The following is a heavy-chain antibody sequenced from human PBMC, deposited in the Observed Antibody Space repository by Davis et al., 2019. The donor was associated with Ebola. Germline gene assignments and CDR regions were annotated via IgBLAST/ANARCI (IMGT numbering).Heavy chain of an antibody. CDR2: IIGSGGST. Sequence: GESLKISCAASGFTFSSYAMSWVRQAPGKGLEWVSTIIGSGGSTYYADSVKGRFTISRDNAKNSLYLQMNSLRAEDTALYYCAKDMVTAAGILDYWGQGTLVTVSS. J-gene: IGHJ4*02. CDR1: GFTFSSYA. D-gene: IGHD6-13*01. CDR3: AKDMVTAAGILDY. V-gene: IGHV3-23*01.